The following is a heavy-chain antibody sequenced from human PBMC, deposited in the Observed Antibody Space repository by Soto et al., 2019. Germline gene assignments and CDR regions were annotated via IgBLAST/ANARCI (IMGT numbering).Heavy chain of an antibody. D-gene: IGHD2-21*02. Sequence: LSETLSLTCTVSGGSISSYYWSWIRQPPGKGLEWIGYIYFRGSTNYNPSLKSRVTISVDTSKNQFSLKLNSVTAADTAVYYCARDLWGYCGTDCYPLDVWGQGTTVTVSS. V-gene: IGHV4-59*01. CDR3: ARDLWGYCGTDCYPLDV. CDR1: GGSISSYY. CDR2: IYFRGST. J-gene: IGHJ6*02.